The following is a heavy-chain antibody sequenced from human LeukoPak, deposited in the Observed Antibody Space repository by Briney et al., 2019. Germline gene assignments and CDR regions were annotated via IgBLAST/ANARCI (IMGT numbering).Heavy chain of an antibody. V-gene: IGHV3-30*03. CDR2: ISNDGTIK. CDR1: GFTFSTYG. J-gene: IGHJ4*02. CDR3: AREWSGYSFDY. D-gene: IGHD5-18*01. Sequence: GGSLRLSCAASGFTFSTYGMHWVCQAPGKGLEWVAVISNDGTIKYYADSVKGRFTVSRDNSKNTVYLQMNSLRAEDTAVYYCAREWSGYSFDYWGQGALVAVPS.